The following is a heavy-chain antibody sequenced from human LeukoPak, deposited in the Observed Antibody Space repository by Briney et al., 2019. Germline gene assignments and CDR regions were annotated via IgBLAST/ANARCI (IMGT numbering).Heavy chain of an antibody. D-gene: IGHD6-6*01. J-gene: IGHJ4*02. V-gene: IGHV1-46*03. CDR3: ARDLAYSSSSGSLLRDY. CDR1: GYTFTSYY. CDR2: INLSGGST. Sequence: ASVKVSCKASGYTFTSYYMHWVRQAPGQGLEWMGIINLSGGSTSYAQKFQGRVTMTRDTSTSTVYMELSSLRSEDTAVYYCARDLAYSSSSGSLLRDYWGQGTLVTVSS.